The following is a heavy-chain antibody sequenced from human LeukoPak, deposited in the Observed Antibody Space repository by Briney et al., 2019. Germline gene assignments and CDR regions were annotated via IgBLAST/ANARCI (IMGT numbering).Heavy chain of an antibody. Sequence: PSETLSLTCTVSGGSISAYFWSWIRQFPGKGLEWIGYVSYTGITSYNPSLKSRVTISVDTSKNHFSLSLSSVTAADTAVYYCARYHQPSGPNWLIRWGQGTLVTVSS. J-gene: IGHJ4*02. CDR3: ARYHQPSGPNWLIR. CDR1: GGSISAYF. V-gene: IGHV4-59*01. D-gene: IGHD4/OR15-4a*01. CDR2: VSYTGIT.